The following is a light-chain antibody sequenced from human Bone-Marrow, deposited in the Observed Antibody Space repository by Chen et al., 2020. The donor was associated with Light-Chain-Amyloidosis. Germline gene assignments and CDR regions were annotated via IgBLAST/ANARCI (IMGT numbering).Light chain of an antibody. CDR1: TSNIGTYT. CDR3: AAWDDSLNGVV. V-gene: IGLV1-44*01. Sequence: QSVLTQPPSPSGTPGQRVTISCSGSTSNIGTYTVNWYLQVPGTAPRLLIQSDNQRPSGVPDRFSGSKSGTSASLAISWLQSEDEADYYCAAWDDSLNGVVFGGGTKLTVL. J-gene: IGLJ2*01. CDR2: SDN.